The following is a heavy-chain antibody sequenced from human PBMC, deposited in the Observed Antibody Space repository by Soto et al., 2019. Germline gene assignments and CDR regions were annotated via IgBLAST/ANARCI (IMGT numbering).Heavy chain of an antibody. D-gene: IGHD3-22*01. Sequence: PGGSLRLSCAGSGFTLREFGGHWIRQAPGKGLEWVAVISYDGSHEYYADSVRGRFIISRDNSKNSLYLQMNSLRADDTAIYYCERDLNVKFKHSGYSYCMDVWGQATLVTVSS. V-gene: IGHV3-30-3*01. CDR3: ERDLNVKFKHSGYSYCMDV. J-gene: IGHJ6*01. CDR1: GFTLREFG. CDR2: ISYDGSHE.